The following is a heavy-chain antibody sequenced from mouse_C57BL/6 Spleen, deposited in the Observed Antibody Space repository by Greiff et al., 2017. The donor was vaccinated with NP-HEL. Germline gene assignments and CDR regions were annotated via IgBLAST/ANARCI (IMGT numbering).Heavy chain of an antibody. Sequence: EVKLVESGPELVKPGASVKMSCKASGYTFTDYNMHWVKQSPGKSLEWIGYINPNNGGTSYNQKFKGKATLTVNKSSSTAYMELRSLTSEDAADYYCARGYDYDRVFAYWGQGTLVTVAA. V-gene: IGHV1-22*01. CDR3: ARGYDYDRVFAY. CDR2: INPNNGGT. D-gene: IGHD2-4*01. CDR1: GYTFTDYN. J-gene: IGHJ3*01.